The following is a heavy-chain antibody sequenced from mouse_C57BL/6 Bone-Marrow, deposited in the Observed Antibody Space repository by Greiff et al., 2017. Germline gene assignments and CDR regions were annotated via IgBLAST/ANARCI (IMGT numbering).Heavy chain of an antibody. D-gene: IGHD2-4*01. CDR3: ARERFYDYDDCRYFDV. CDR1: GYTFTDYY. CDR2: INPNNGGT. Sequence: EVQLQQSGPELVKPGASVKISCKASGYTFTDYYMNWVKQSHGKSLEWIGDINPNNGGTSYNQKFKGKATLTVDKSSSTAYMELRSLTSEDSAVYYCARERFYDYDDCRYFDVWGTGTTVTVSS. V-gene: IGHV1-26*01. J-gene: IGHJ1*03.